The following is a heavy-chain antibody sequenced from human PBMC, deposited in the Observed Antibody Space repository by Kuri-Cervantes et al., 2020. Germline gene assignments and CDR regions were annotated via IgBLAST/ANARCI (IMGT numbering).Heavy chain of an antibody. J-gene: IGHJ6*03. D-gene: IGHD3-16*01. Sequence: GESLKISCEVSGLSIYVRNWVRLAAGKGLEWVGRIKSKTDGGTTDYAAPVKGRFSISRDDSKNTLYLQMNSLKTEDAAVYYCTTYEDMDVWGKGTTVTVSS. CDR2: IKSKTDGGTT. CDR3: TTYEDMDV. CDR1: GLSIYV. V-gene: IGHV3-15*01.